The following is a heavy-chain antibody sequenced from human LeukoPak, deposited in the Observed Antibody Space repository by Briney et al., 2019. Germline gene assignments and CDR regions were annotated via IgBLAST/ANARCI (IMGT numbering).Heavy chain of an antibody. CDR2: IRSSSSTI. CDR1: GFTFSSYS. J-gene: IGHJ3*02. CDR3: ASQLGDASDI. Sequence: GGSLRLSCAASGFTFSSYSMNWVRQAPGKGLEWVSYIRSSSSTIYYADSVKSRFTISRDNGKNSLYLQMNSLRAEDPAVYYCASQLGDASDIWGQGTMVTVSS. V-gene: IGHV3-48*01. D-gene: IGHD6-13*01.